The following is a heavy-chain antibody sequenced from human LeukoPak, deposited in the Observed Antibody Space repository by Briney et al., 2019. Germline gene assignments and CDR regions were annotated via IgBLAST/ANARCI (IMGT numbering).Heavy chain of an antibody. V-gene: IGHV3-33*01. CDR2: IWYDGSNK. Sequence: GRSLRLSCAASGFTFSSYGMHWVRQAPGKGLEWVAVIWYDGSNKYYADSVKGRFTISRDNSKNTLYLQMNSLRAEDTTVYYCAGSRYSSGWYGVLEYWGQGTLVTVSS. D-gene: IGHD6-19*01. CDR1: GFTFSSYG. CDR3: AGSRYSSGWYGVLEY. J-gene: IGHJ4*02.